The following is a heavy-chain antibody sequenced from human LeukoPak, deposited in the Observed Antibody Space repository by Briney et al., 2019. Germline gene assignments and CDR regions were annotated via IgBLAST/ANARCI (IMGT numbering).Heavy chain of an antibody. V-gene: IGHV4-39*01. CDR2: IYYSGST. J-gene: IGHJ6*02. D-gene: IGHD2-15*01. Sequence: SETLSLTCTVSDGSISSSSYYWGWIRQPPGKGLVWIGSIYYSGSTYYNPSLKSRVTISVDTSKNQFSLKLSSVIAADTAVYYCARCRLNCSGGSCYSHGMDVWGQGTTVTVSS. CDR1: DGSISSSSYY. CDR3: ARCRLNCSGGSCYSHGMDV.